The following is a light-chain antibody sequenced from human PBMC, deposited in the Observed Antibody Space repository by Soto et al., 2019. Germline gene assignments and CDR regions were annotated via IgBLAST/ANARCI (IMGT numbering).Light chain of an antibody. J-gene: IGLJ2*01. Sequence: QSVLTQSPSASGTPGQRVTISCSGSSSNIGSNTVNWYQQLPGTAPKLLIYSNNQWPSGVPDRFSGSKSGTSASLAISGLQSEDEADNYCAAWDDSLNGVIFGGGTKLTVL. V-gene: IGLV1-44*01. CDR2: SNN. CDR1: SSNIGSNT. CDR3: AAWDDSLNGVI.